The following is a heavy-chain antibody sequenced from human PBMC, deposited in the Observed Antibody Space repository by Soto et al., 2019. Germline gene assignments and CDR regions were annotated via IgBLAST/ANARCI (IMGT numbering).Heavy chain of an antibody. CDR2: IYWNDGT. V-gene: IGHV2-5*01. J-gene: IGHJ5*02. CDR3: ARKISGSYWKFDP. Sequence: SGPTLVNPTETLTLTCAFSGFSLSANGVGVGWIRQPPGGALEWLAIIYWNDGTSIRPTLQSRLSISKDTSKNQVVLTLSNMDPRDTGTYYWARKISGSYWKFDPWGPGAQVTVSS. CDR1: GFSLSANGVG. D-gene: IGHD3-22*01.